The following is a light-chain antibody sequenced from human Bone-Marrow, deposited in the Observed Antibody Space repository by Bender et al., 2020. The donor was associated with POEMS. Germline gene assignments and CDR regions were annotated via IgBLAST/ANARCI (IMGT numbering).Light chain of an antibody. Sequence: QSALTKPASVSGSPGQSITISCAGTSSDVGRYNYVSWYQQHPGKAPKLIIFAVTDRPSGVSDRFSGSKSGNTASLIVSGLQARDEADYYCSSYAGSDNYVFGTGTKVTVL. J-gene: IGLJ1*01. CDR1: SSDVGRYNY. CDR2: AVT. CDR3: SSYAGSDNYV. V-gene: IGLV2-14*03.